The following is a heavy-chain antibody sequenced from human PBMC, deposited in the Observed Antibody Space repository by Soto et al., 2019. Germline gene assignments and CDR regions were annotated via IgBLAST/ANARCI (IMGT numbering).Heavy chain of an antibody. Sequence: ASVKVSCKASGYTFTSYGISWVRQAPGQGLEWMGWISAYNGNTNYAQKLQGRVAMTTDTSTSTAYMELRSLRSDDTAVYYCARDSPFHYDFWSGYYSKHNWFDPWGQGTLVTVSS. V-gene: IGHV1-18*01. CDR3: ARDSPFHYDFWSGYYSKHNWFDP. CDR2: ISAYNGNT. J-gene: IGHJ5*02. D-gene: IGHD3-3*01. CDR1: GYTFTSYG.